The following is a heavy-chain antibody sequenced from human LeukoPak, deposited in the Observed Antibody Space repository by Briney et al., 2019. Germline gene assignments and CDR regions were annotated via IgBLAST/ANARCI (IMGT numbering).Heavy chain of an antibody. D-gene: IGHD5-18*01. CDR1: GGTFSSYA. CDR3: ARAKVMVTGYFDY. Sequence: ASVKVSCKASGGTFSSYAISWVRQAPGQGLEWMGIINPSGGSTSYAQKFQGRVTMTRDTSTSTVYMELSSLRSEDTAVYYCARAKVMVTGYFDYRGQGTLVTVSS. CDR2: INPSGGST. V-gene: IGHV1-46*01. J-gene: IGHJ4*02.